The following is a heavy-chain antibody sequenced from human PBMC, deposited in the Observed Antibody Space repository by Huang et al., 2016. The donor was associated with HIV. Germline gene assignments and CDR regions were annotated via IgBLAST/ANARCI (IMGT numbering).Heavy chain of an antibody. J-gene: IGHJ4*02. CDR2: ISYDAKTK. Sequence: QVQLVESGGGVVQPGRSLRISCAASGFTFSSYGMHGVRQAPVKGREWVAVISYDAKTKYYADSVKGRFSISSDNSKTTVYLQLNSLRLEDTAVYYCAKGGSAAAVLDFWGQGTLVTVSS. CDR3: AKGGSAAAVLDF. CDR1: GFTFSSYG. V-gene: IGHV3-30*18. D-gene: IGHD6-13*01.